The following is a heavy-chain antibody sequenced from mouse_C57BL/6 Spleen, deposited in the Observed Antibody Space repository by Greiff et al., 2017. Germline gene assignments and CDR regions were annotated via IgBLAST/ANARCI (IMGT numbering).Heavy chain of an antibody. V-gene: IGHV14-3*01. Sequence: VQLKESVAELVRPGASVKLSCTASGFNIKNTYMHWVKQRPEQGLEWIGRIDPANGNTKYAPKFQGKATLTADTSSNTAYLQLSSLTSEDTAIYYCSRDYYYGSSSFAYWGQGTLVTVSA. CDR3: SRDYYYGSSSFAY. J-gene: IGHJ3*01. D-gene: IGHD1-1*01. CDR2: IDPANGNT. CDR1: GFNIKNTY.